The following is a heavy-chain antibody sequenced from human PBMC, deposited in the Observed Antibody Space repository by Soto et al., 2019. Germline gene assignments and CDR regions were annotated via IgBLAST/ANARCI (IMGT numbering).Heavy chain of an antibody. CDR3: ATLVSYNWFVP. Sequence: QVQLVQSGAEVKKPGASVKVSCKASGYTFSSHGISWVRQAPGQGLEWMGWISDYNGETNYSQKLQGRVTMTTDTSTKTDYMELRSLRSDYTAVYFCATLVSYNWFVPWGQGTLVTVSS. J-gene: IGHJ5*02. D-gene: IGHD2-2*01. CDR1: GYTFSSHG. CDR2: ISDYNGET. V-gene: IGHV1-18*01.